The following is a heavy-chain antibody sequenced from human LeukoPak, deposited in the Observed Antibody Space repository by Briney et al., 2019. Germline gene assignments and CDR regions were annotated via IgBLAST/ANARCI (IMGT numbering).Heavy chain of an antibody. CDR1: GFTFSSHW. CDR3: ARDLGDTRLLASRPRRGIFDI. V-gene: IGHV3-7*01. CDR2: IKQDGSEK. Sequence: GGSLRLSCAASGFTFSSHWMSWVRQAPGKGLEWVANIKQDGSEKYYVDSVKGRFTISRDNAKNSLYLQMNSLRAEDTAVYYCARDLGDTRLLASRPRRGIFDIWGQGTVVTVSS. D-gene: IGHD6-6*01. J-gene: IGHJ3*02.